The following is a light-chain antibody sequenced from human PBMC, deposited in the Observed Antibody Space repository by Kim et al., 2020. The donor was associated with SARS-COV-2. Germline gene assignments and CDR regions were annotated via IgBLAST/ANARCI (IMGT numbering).Light chain of an antibody. Sequence: SVSPGERATLSCRASQSVSSNLAWYQQKPGQAPRLLIYGASTRATGIPARFSGSGSGTEFTLTISSLQSEDFAVYYCQQYNNWPYTFGQGTKLEIK. CDR2: GAS. CDR3: QQYNNWPYT. J-gene: IGKJ2*01. V-gene: IGKV3-15*01. CDR1: QSVSSN.